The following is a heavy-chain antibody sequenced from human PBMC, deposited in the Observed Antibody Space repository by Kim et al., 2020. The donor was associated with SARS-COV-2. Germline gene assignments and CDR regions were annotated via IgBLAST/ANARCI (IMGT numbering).Heavy chain of an antibody. Sequence: KGRLTISRDNAKNSLYLQVNSLRDEDTAVYYCARDEYYYDSSGSYYGMDVWGQGTTVTVSS. D-gene: IGHD3-22*01. J-gene: IGHJ6*02. CDR3: ARDEYYYDSSGSYYGMDV. V-gene: IGHV3-48*02.